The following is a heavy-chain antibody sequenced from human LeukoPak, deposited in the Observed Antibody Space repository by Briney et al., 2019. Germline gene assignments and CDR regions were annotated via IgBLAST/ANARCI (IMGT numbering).Heavy chain of an antibody. J-gene: IGHJ4*02. V-gene: IGHV3-30*02. D-gene: IGHD2/OR15-2a*01. CDR2: IRYDGSNK. CDR1: GFTFSSYG. CDR3: AKDRRIHVYYFDY. Sequence: PGGSLRLSCAASGFTFSSYGMHWVRQAPGKGMEWVAFIRYDGSNKYYADSVKDRFTISRDNSKNTLYLQMNSLRAEDTAVYYCAKDRRIHVYYFDYWGQGTLVTVSS.